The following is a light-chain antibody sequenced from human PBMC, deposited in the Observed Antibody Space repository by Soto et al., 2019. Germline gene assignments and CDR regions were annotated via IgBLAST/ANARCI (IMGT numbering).Light chain of an antibody. CDR2: GAS. J-gene: IGKJ1*01. V-gene: IGKV3-15*01. Sequence: IVMTQSPATLSVSQGEGATLSCRASQSVSSKLAWYQQKPGQAPRLLIYGASTRATGIPARFSGSGSGTEFTLTISSLQSEDFAVYYCQQYNNWPRTFGQGTKVDIK. CDR3: QQYNNWPRT. CDR1: QSVSSK.